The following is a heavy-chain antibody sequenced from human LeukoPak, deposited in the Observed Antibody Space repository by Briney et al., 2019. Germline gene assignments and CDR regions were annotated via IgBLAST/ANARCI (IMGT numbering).Heavy chain of an antibody. J-gene: IGHJ3*02. V-gene: IGHV1-2*02. CDR1: GYTFTGHY. CDR2: INPNSGGT. D-gene: IGHD3-9*01. CDR3: ARDLILLGAFDI. Sequence: ASVKVSCKASGYTFTGHYMHWVRQAPGQGLEWMGWINPNSGGTNYAQKFQGRVTMSRDTSISTAYMELSRLRSDDTAVYYCARDLILLGAFDIWGQGTMVTVSS.